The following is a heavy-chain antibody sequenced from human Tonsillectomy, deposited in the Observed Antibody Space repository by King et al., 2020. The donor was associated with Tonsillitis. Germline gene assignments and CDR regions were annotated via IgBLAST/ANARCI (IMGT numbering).Heavy chain of an antibody. D-gene: IGHD6-19*01. CDR3: ARREQWLVWRY. J-gene: IGHJ4*02. CDR2: IYYSGST. CDR1: GGSISNSRYY. Sequence: QLQESGPGLVKPSETLSLTCTVSGGSISNSRYYWGWIRQPPGKGLEWIGTIYYSGSTYYNPSLKSRVTISVDTSKNQFSLKLSSVTAADTAVYYCARREQWLVWRYWGQGTLVTVSS. V-gene: IGHV4-39*07.